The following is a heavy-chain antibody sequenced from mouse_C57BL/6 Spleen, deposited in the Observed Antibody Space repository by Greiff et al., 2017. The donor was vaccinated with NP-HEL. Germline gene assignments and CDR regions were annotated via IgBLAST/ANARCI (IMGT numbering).Heavy chain of an antibody. CDR3: ARSGYGKNYFDY. V-gene: IGHV1-50*01. Sequence: QVQLQQPGAELVKPGASVKLSCKASGYTFTSYWMQWVKQRPGQGLEWIGEIDPSDSYTNYNQKFKGKATLTVDTSSSTAYMQLSSLTSEDSAVYYCARSGYGKNYFDYWGQGTTLTVSS. CDR2: IDPSDSYT. D-gene: IGHD3-1*01. J-gene: IGHJ2*01. CDR1: GYTFTSYW.